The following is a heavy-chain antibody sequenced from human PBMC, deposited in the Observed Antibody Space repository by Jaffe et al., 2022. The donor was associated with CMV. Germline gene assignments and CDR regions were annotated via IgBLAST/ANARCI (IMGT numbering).Heavy chain of an antibody. CDR2: ISDDGGTT. V-gene: IGHV3-23*01. J-gene: IGHJ4*02. Sequence: EVQLLESGGGLVQPGGSLRLSCAASGFTFSIYALSWVRQAPGKGLEWVSGISDDGGTTLYGDSVKGRFTISRDNSKKTLYLQMNSLRAEDTAVYYCANKVPGAHPFDNWGQGTLVTVSS. D-gene: IGHD1-26*01. CDR3: ANKVPGAHPFDN. CDR1: GFTFSIYA.